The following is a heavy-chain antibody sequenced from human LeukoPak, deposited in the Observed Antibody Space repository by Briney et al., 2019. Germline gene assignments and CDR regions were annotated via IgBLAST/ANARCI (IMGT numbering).Heavy chain of an antibody. CDR1: GFTFSSYW. D-gene: IGHD5-24*01. V-gene: IGHV3-74*01. CDR3: SRDLRGRDDY. J-gene: IGHJ4*02. Sequence: QSGGSLRLSYAASGFTFSSYWMHWVRQAPGKGLVWVSRINTGGSTTDYADSVKGRFTISRDNAKNTLYLQMNSLRAEDTAVYYCSRDLRGRDDYWSQGILVIVSS. CDR2: INTGGSTT.